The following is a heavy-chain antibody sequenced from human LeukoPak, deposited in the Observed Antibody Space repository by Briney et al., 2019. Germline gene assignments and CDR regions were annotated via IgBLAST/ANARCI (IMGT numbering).Heavy chain of an antibody. CDR2: IYTSGST. V-gene: IGHV4-61*02. Sequence: SETLSLTCTVSGYSISSGSYYWSWIRQPAGKGLEWIGRIYTSGSTNYNSSLKSRVTISVDTSKNQFSLKLSSVTAADTAVYYCAREYYDFLTGYLRAFHIWGQGTMVTVSS. CDR3: AREYYDFLTGYLRAFHI. J-gene: IGHJ3*02. D-gene: IGHD3-9*01. CDR1: GYSISSGSYY.